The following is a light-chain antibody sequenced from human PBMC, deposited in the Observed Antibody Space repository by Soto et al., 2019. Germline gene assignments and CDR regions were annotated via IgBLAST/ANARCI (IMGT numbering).Light chain of an antibody. CDR2: GDD. Sequence: QSVLTQPPSVSGAPGQRVTISCTGSNSNIGAGYEVHWYQQLPGTAPRLLIYGDDNRPSGVPDRFSGSKSATSASLAITGLQAEDEADYYCQSYDSSLRGWVFGGGTKLTVL. CDR3: QSYDSSLRGWV. CDR1: NSNIGAGYE. J-gene: IGLJ3*02. V-gene: IGLV1-40*01.